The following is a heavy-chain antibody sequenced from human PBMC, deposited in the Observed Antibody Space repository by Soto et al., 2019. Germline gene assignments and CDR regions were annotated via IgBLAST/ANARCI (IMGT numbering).Heavy chain of an antibody. J-gene: IGHJ6*02. V-gene: IGHV1-2*02. D-gene: IGHD5-12*01. CDR2: INPNSGGT. CDR1: GYTFTGYY. Sequence: ASVKVSCKASGYTFTGYYMHWVRQAPGQGLEWMGWINPNSGGTNYAQQFQGRVTMNRDTSISTAYMELSRLRSDDTAVYYCARDQAYSCYDWEGMDVWGQGTTVTVSS. CDR3: ARDQAYSCYDWEGMDV.